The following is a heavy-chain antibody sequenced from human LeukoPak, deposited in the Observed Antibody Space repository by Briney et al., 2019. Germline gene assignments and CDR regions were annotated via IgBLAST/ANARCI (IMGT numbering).Heavy chain of an antibody. CDR2: IYYSGST. Sequence: SETLSLTCAVSGGSISSGGYSWSWIRQPPGKGLEWIGYIYYSGSTYYNPSLKSRVTISVDTSKNQFSLKLSSVTAADTAVYYCAGADFDYWGQGTLVTVSS. CDR3: AGADFDY. J-gene: IGHJ4*02. V-gene: IGHV4-30-4*07. CDR1: GGSISSGGYS.